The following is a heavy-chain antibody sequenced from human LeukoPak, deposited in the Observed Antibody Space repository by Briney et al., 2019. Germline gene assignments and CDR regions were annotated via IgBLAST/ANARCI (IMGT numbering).Heavy chain of an antibody. Sequence: GASVKVSCKASGYSFTGYYIHWVRQAPGQGLEWVGWINPNSGGTRYAHKFQGRVSMTRDTSINIAYMEVNSLRSDDTAVYYCARDQSLEGAAAGEFDSWGQGTLVTASS. J-gene: IGHJ4*02. D-gene: IGHD6-13*01. CDR1: GYSFTGYY. CDR2: INPNSGGT. V-gene: IGHV1-2*02. CDR3: ARDQSLEGAAAGEFDS.